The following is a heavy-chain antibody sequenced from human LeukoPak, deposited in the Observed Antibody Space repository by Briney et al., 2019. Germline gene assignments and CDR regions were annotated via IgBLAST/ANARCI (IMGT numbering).Heavy chain of an antibody. CDR2: INPNSGGT. J-gene: IGHJ2*01. CDR1: GYTFTGYY. V-gene: IGHV1-2*02. Sequence: GASVKVSCKASGYTFTGYYMHWVRQAPGQGLEWMGCINPNSGGTKYAQKFQGGVTLTRDTSISTAYMELSRLRSDDTAVYYCARDVGRYTYGYRPTEVYWYFDLWGRGTLVTVSS. D-gene: IGHD5-18*01. CDR3: ARDVGRYTYGYRPTEVYWYFDL.